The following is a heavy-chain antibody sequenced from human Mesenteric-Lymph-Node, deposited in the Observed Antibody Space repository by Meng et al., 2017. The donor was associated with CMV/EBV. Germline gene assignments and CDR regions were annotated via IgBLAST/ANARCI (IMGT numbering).Heavy chain of an antibody. CDR2: MNPISGHT. Sequence: TFTSYDINWVRQATGQGLEWMGWMNPISGHTGYAQNWQGRSTMTRGTSISTAYMELSSRRSEDTAVYYCARGNYVMPTSYRLHPNDYWGQGTLVTVSS. D-gene: IGHD2-2*01. J-gene: IGHJ4*02. CDR3: ARGNYVMPTSYRLHPNDY. V-gene: IGHV1-8*01. CDR1: TFTSYD.